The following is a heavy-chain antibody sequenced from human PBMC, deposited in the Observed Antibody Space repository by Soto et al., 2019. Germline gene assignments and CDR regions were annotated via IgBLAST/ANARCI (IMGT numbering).Heavy chain of an antibody. J-gene: IGHJ3*01. CDR1: GFTLSSYV. CDR2: ISYAGNDN. CDR3: ARDRQQWLEPAGGALPF. V-gene: IGHV3-30-3*01. Sequence: PGGSLRLSCAASGFTLSSYVMHWVRQAPGKGLEWVARISYAGNDNYYADSVKGRFTIPRDNSKKTLYLQMTSLRADDTAVYYCARDRQQWLEPAGGALPFWGQGTMVTVS. D-gene: IGHD6-19*01.